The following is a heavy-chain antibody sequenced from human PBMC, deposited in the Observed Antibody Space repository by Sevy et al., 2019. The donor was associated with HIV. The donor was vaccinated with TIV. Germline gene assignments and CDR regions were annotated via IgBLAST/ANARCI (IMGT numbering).Heavy chain of an antibody. Sequence: ASVKVSCKVSGYTLTKLPMHWVRQAPGKGLEWMGGFDPEDGETIYARRFQGRVTMTEDTSTDTAYMELSSLRSEDTAVYYCATLDFWSENPLYGTDVWGQGTTVTVSS. CDR1: GYTLTKLP. V-gene: IGHV1-24*01. CDR2: FDPEDGET. D-gene: IGHD3-3*01. J-gene: IGHJ6*02. CDR3: ATLDFWSENPLYGTDV.